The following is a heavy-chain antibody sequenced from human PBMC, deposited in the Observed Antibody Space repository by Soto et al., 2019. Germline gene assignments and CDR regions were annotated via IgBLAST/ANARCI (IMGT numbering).Heavy chain of an antibody. D-gene: IGHD1-1*01. CDR1: GGTFSGYA. V-gene: IGHV1-69*01. J-gene: IGHJ6*02. CDR2: IIPILGTI. CDR3: AREFRGGRGYFYYGMDV. Sequence: QVQLVQSGAEVKRPGSSVKVSCKASGGTFSGYAISWVRQVPGQGLEWMGGIIPILGTINYAQNFEARVTITADESTNTAYMSLSNLRSEDTALYYCAREFRGGRGYFYYGMDVWGQGTTVTVSS.